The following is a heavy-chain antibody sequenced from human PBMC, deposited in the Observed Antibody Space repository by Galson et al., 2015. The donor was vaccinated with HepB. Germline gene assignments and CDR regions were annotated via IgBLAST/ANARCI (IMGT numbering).Heavy chain of an antibody. Sequence: SVKVSCKASGYTFTSYGISWVRQAPGQGLEWMGWISAYNGNTNYAQKLQGRVTMTTDTSTSTAYMELRSLRSDDTAVYYCARDLPYSSGWCRNDYWGQGTLVTVSS. CDR2: ISAYNGNT. CDR1: GYTFTSYG. V-gene: IGHV1-18*01. CDR3: ARDLPYSSGWCRNDY. J-gene: IGHJ4*02. D-gene: IGHD6-19*01.